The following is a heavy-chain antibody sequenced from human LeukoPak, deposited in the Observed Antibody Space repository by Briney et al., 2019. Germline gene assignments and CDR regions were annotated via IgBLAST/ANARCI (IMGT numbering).Heavy chain of an antibody. Sequence: PGGSLRLSCAASEFTFSSYWMHWVRQAPGKGLVWVSRINSDGSSTSYADSVKGQFTISRDNAKNTLYLQMNSLRAEDTAVYYCARAYCGGDCYLPLHYYGMDVWGQGTTVTVSS. V-gene: IGHV3-74*01. D-gene: IGHD2-21*02. CDR1: EFTFSSYW. CDR2: INSDGSST. J-gene: IGHJ6*02. CDR3: ARAYCGGDCYLPLHYYGMDV.